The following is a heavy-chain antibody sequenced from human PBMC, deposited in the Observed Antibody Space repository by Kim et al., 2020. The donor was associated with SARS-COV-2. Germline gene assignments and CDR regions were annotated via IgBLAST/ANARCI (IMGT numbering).Heavy chain of an antibody. CDR1: GFTFSSYE. CDR2: ISSSGSTI. Sequence: GGSLRLSCAASGFTFSSYEMNWVRQAPGKGLEWVSYISSSGSTIYYADSVKGRFTISRDNAKNSLYLQMNSLRAEDTAVYYCAREGYYDSSVGDPGFFFDNWGQGTLVTVSS. CDR3: AREGYYDSSVGDPGFFFDN. J-gene: IGHJ4*02. V-gene: IGHV3-48*03. D-gene: IGHD3-22*01.